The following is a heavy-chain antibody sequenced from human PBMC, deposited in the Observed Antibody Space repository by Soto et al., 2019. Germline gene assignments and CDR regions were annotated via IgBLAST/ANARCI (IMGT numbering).Heavy chain of an antibody. D-gene: IGHD6-13*01. CDR2: IYYSGST. CDR1: GVSISSGDYY. Sequence: SETLSLTCPVSGVSISSGDYYWSWIRQPPGKGLEWIGYIYYSGSTYYNPSLKSRVTISVDTSKNQFSLKLSSVTAADTAVYYCARGLLIAAATGLRYYYYGMDVWGQGTTVTVSS. J-gene: IGHJ6*02. V-gene: IGHV4-30-4*01. CDR3: ARGLLIAAATGLRYYYYGMDV.